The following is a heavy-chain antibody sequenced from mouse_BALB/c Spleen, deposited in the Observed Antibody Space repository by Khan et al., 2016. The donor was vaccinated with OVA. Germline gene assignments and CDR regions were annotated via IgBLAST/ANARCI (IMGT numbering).Heavy chain of an antibody. Sequence: VQLVESGAELARPGASVKLSCKASGYTFTTYWMQWVKQRPGQGLEWIGTIYPGDGDTRYTQNFKGKATLTADKSSSTAYMQLSSLTSEDSAVYYCASYRHDYFDYWGQGTTLTVSS. V-gene: IGHV1-87*01. CDR1: GYTFTTYW. CDR3: ASYRHDYFDY. D-gene: IGHD2-14*01. CDR2: IYPGDGDT. J-gene: IGHJ2*01.